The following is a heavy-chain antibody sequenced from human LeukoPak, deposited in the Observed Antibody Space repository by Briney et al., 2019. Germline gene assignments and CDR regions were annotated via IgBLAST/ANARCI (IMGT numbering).Heavy chain of an antibody. CDR1: GFAFSNYW. V-gene: IGHV3-74*01. CDR3: ARDFPNYDILTGRGGYGMDV. J-gene: IGHJ6*02. D-gene: IGHD3-9*01. Sequence: GGSLRLSCAASGFAFSNYWLHWVRQAPGKGLVWVARINTHGSSTNYADSVKGRFTISRDNAKNTLYLQMNSLRAEDTAVYYCARDFPNYDILTGRGGYGMDVWGQGTTVTASS. CDR2: INTHGSST.